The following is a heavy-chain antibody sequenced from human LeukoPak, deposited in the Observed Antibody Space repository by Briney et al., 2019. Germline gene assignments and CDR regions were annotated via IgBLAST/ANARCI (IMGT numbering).Heavy chain of an antibody. CDR1: KFTFSSYW. V-gene: IGHV3-7*01. D-gene: IGHD6-19*01. J-gene: IGHJ5*02. CDR2: IKQDGSVQ. CDR3: TRLLIAVAGPNWFDP. Sequence: GGSLRLSCAASKFTFSSYWMSWVRQAPGKGLEWVANIKQDGSVQFYMDSLKGRFSVSRDNAKNSLYLQMNGLRVEDTAVYYCTRLLIAVAGPNWFDPWGQGTLVTVSS.